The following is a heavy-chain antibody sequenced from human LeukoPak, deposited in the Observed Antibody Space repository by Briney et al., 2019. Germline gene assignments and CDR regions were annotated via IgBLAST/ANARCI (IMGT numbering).Heavy chain of an antibody. Sequence: PGGSLRLSCAASGFTFGTHWMHWVRQAPGRGLVWVSRISPDGSVTTYADSVKGRFTISRDNAKNTLFLQMNSLRAEDTAMYYCARDPYDSSWGLCYFDYWGQGNLVTVSS. D-gene: IGHD3-22*01. CDR1: GFTFGTHW. V-gene: IGHV3-74*01. CDR3: ARDPYDSSWGLCYFDY. CDR2: ISPDGSVT. J-gene: IGHJ4*02.